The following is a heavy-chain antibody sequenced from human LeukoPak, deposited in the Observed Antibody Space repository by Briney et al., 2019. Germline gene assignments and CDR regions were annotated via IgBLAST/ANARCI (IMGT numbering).Heavy chain of an antibody. V-gene: IGHV1-18*01. J-gene: IGHJ3*02. Sequence: ASVKVSCKAFDSTFNSQGFSRVRQAPGQGLEWMGWISAYNGNTRFARKLQDRVSMTTDTSTTTAYMELRSLTSDDTATYYCARDSTLCRGTNCYQNDPFDIWGQGTMVTVSS. CDR3: ARDSTLCRGTNCYQNDPFDI. D-gene: IGHD2-2*01. CDR2: ISAYNGNT. CDR1: DSTFNSQG.